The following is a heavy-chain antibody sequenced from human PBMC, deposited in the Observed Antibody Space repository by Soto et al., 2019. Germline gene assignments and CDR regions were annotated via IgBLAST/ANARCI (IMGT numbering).Heavy chain of an antibody. CDR3: ARARGRIAARPNNWFDP. D-gene: IGHD6-6*01. J-gene: IGHJ5*02. CDR2: IYYSGIT. Sequence: PSETLCLTFTVSCGSIISGGYCWSLIRQHPGKGLEWIVYIYYSGITYYNPSLKSRVTISVDTSKNQFSLKLSSVTAADTAVYYCARARGRIAARPNNWFDPWGQGTLVTVSS. V-gene: IGHV4-31*03. CDR1: CGSIISGGYC.